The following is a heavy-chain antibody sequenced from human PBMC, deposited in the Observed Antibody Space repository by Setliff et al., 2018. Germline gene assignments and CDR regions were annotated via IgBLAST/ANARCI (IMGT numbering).Heavy chain of an antibody. CDR3: ATWDGKYSRY. CDR2: INSNGGTT. Sequence: GGSLRLSCAASGFTFSSYAMHWVRQAPGRGLEYVSAINSNGGTTYYADSVKGRFTVSRDNSKNTLYLQMGSLRAEDMAVYYCATWDGKYSRYWGQGTLVTVSS. J-gene: IGHJ4*02. CDR1: GFTFSSYA. V-gene: IGHV3-64*02. D-gene: IGHD3-9*01.